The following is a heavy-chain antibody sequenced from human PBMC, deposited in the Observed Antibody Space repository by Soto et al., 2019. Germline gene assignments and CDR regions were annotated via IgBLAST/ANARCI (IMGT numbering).Heavy chain of an antibody. CDR1: GFTLSSYA. Sequence: PGGSLRLSCAASGFTLSSYAMHWVRQAPGKGLEWVALISYDGSDKDYADSVKGRFTISRDNSKNTLYLQMNSLRAEDTAVYYCARDVITFGYSSGWPQYWGQGTLVTVSS. CDR3: ARDVITFGYSSGWPQY. D-gene: IGHD6-19*01. CDR2: ISYDGSDK. J-gene: IGHJ4*02. V-gene: IGHV3-30-3*01.